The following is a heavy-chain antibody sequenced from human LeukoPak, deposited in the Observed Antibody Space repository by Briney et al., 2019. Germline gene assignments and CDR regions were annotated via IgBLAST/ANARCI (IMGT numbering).Heavy chain of an antibody. D-gene: IGHD5-18*01. CDR2: IYYSGSA. Sequence: PSETLSLTCSVSGGSISNSSYYWGWIRQPPGKGLEWIVSIYYSGSAYYNPSLESRITMSVDTSKNQFSLKLTSVTAADTAVYYCARVKSTAMLEPFDYWGQGTLVTVSS. CDR3: ARVKSTAMLEPFDY. V-gene: IGHV4-39*01. CDR1: GGSISNSSYY. J-gene: IGHJ4*02.